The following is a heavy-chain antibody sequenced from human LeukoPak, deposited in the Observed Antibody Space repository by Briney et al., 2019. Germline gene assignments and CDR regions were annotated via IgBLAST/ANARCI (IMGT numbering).Heavy chain of an antibody. CDR3: AKDTTDLYDSSGYYWASYYYYYGMDV. Sequence: PGGSLRLSCAASGFTFSSFWMHWVRQAPGKGLEWVAVISYDGSNKYYADSVKGRFTISRDNSKNTLYLQMNSLRAEDTAVYYCAKDTTDLYDSSGYYWASYYYYYGMDVWGQGTTVTVSS. D-gene: IGHD3-22*01. CDR1: GFTFSSFW. V-gene: IGHV3-30*18. CDR2: ISYDGSNK. J-gene: IGHJ6*02.